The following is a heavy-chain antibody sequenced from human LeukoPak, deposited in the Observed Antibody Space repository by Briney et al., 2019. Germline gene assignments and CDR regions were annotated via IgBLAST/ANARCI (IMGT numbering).Heavy chain of an antibody. CDR1: GFTFSSYA. V-gene: IGHV3-23*01. Sequence: GGSLRLSCAASGFTFSSYAMSWVRQAPGKGLEWVSLISSSGGSIYYADSVKGRFTISRDNSKNTLYLQMNSLRVEDTALYYCAKGDSSSWYDSWGQGTLVTVSS. CDR2: ISSSGGSI. D-gene: IGHD3-22*01. J-gene: IGHJ5*01. CDR3: AKGDSSSWYDS.